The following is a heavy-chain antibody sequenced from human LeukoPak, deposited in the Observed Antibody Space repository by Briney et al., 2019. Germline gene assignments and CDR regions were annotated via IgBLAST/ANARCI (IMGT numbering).Heavy chain of an antibody. V-gene: IGHV1-69*02. J-gene: IGHJ6*02. Sequence: SVKVSCKASGGTFSSYTISWVRQAPGQGLEWMGRIIPILGIANYAQKFQGRVTITADKSTSTAYMELSSLRSEDTAVYYCARHMDTAMVIWDHNYYYYGMDVWGQGTTVTVSS. CDR1: GGTFSSYT. CDR2: IIPILGIA. D-gene: IGHD5-18*01. CDR3: ARHMDTAMVIWDHNYYYYGMDV.